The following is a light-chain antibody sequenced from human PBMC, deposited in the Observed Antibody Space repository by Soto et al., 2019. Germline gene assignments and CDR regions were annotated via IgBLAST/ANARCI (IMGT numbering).Light chain of an antibody. Sequence: IRMTQSPSSLSASTGDRVTITCRASQTISSWLAWYQQKPGKAPKLLIYKASTLKSGVPSRFSGSGSGTEFTLTISSLQPDDFATYYCQHYNSYSEAFGQGTQLDIK. CDR3: QHYNSYSEA. CDR1: QTISSW. V-gene: IGKV1-5*03. CDR2: KAS. J-gene: IGKJ1*01.